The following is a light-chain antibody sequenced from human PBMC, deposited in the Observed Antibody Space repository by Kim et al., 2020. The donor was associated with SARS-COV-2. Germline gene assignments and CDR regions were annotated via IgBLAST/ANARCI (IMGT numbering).Light chain of an antibody. CDR3: QAWDRTTVV. CDR1: KLGDKY. CDR2: QDS. V-gene: IGLV3-1*01. J-gene: IGLJ2*01. Sequence: SVSPGQTASLTCSGDKLGDKYACWYQQKPGQSPVLVLYQDSKRPSGIPERFSGSNSGNTATLTISGTQAMDEADYYCQAWDRTTVVFGGGTQLTVL.